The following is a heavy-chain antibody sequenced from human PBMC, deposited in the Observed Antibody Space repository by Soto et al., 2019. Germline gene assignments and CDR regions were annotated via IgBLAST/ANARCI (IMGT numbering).Heavy chain of an antibody. CDR2: IIPILGIA. Sequence: ASVKVSCKASGGTFSSYTISWVRQAPGQGLEWLGRIIPILGIANYAQKFQGRVTLTADKSTSTAYMELSSLRSEDTVVYYCARECGVNYDSSGYYYYYYGMDVWGQGTTVTVSS. CDR3: ARECGVNYDSSGYYYYYYGMDV. V-gene: IGHV1-69*04. D-gene: IGHD3-22*01. J-gene: IGHJ6*02. CDR1: GGTFSSYT.